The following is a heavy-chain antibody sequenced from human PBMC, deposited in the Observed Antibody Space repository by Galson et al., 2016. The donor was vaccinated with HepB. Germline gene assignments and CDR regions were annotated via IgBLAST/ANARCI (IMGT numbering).Heavy chain of an antibody. CDR3: ARHQVIRSCYDSSGYYYAFDY. CDR2: IDTDGSVT. D-gene: IGHD3-22*01. Sequence: SLRLSCAASGFIFDSYWMFWVRQAPGKGLVWVSRIDTDGSVTTHADSVKGRFIISRDNAKKSLYLQMNSLRAEDTAVYYCARHQVIRSCYDSSGYYYAFDYWGQGTLVTVSS. V-gene: IGHV3-74*01. CDR1: GFIFDSYW. J-gene: IGHJ4*02.